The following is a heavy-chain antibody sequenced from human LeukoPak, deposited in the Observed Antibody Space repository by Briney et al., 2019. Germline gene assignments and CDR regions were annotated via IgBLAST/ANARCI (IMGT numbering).Heavy chain of an antibody. D-gene: IGHD2-21*01. CDR1: GYTFTNYV. Sequence: ASVKVSCKASGYTFTNYVVHWVGQAPGQRPEWMGWINAGNGDTKYSQNFQGRVTITRDTSASTAYMELSSLTSEDTALYYCARDDCGDTCYPGGSWGQGTLVTVSS. CDR2: INAGNGDT. J-gene: IGHJ5*02. V-gene: IGHV1-3*01. CDR3: ARDDCGDTCYPGGS.